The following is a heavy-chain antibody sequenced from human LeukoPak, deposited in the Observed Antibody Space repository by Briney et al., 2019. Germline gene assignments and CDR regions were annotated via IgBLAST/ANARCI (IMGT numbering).Heavy chain of an antibody. J-gene: IGHJ4*02. Sequence: GGSLRLSCAASGLTFSSYGMHRVRQAPGKGLEWVAVIWYDGSNKYYADSVKGRFTISRDNSKNTLYLQMNSLRVEDTAVYYCARDLGYIDYWGQGTLVTVSS. CDR1: GLTFSSYG. V-gene: IGHV3-33*01. CDR2: IWYDGSNK. D-gene: IGHD7-27*01. CDR3: ARDLGYIDY.